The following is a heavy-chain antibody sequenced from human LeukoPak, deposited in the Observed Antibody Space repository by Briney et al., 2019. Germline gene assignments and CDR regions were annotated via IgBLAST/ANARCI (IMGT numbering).Heavy chain of an antibody. V-gene: IGHV1-69*01. Sequence: SVKVSCKASGGTLSSYAISWVRQAPGQGLEWMGGIIPIFGTANYAQKFQGRVTITADESTSTAYMELSSLRSEDTAVYYCASRPVGGRGAFDIWGQGTMVTVSS. J-gene: IGHJ3*02. CDR3: ASRPVGGRGAFDI. CDR2: IIPIFGTA. CDR1: GGTLSSYA. D-gene: IGHD3-16*01.